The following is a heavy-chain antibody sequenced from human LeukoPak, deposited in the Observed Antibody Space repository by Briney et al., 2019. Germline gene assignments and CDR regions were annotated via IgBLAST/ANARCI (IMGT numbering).Heavy chain of an antibody. D-gene: IGHD3-10*01. Sequence: PGGSLRLSCAASGFTFYSYAMNWVRQAPGKGLEWVSTISGSGGSTYYADSVKGRFTISRDNSKNTLYLQMNSLRAEDTAVYYCAKGFYGSRYWYFDRWGRGTPVTVSS. CDR1: GFTFYSYA. V-gene: IGHV3-23*01. J-gene: IGHJ2*01. CDR2: ISGSGGST. CDR3: AKGFYGSRYWYFDR.